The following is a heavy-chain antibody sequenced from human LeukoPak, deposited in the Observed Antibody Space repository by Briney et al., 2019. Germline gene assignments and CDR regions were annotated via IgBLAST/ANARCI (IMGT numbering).Heavy chain of an antibody. Sequence: GGSLRLSCAASGFTFSIYDMSWVRQAPGKGLEWVSSISGGGGSTSYADSVKGRFTTSRDNAKNTLYLQMNSLRAEDTAVYYCARDGYSFGHDFDYWGQGTLVTVSS. V-gene: IGHV3-23*01. CDR2: ISGGGGST. CDR3: ARDGYSFGHDFDY. J-gene: IGHJ4*02. CDR1: GFTFSIYD. D-gene: IGHD5-18*01.